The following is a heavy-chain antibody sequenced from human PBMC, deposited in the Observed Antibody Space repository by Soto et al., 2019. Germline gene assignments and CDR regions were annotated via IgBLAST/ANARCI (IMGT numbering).Heavy chain of an antibody. CDR2: IYYTGST. J-gene: IGHJ4*02. D-gene: IGHD2-21*01. Sequence: SETLSLTCTVSGGSIKTFSWSWFRQPPGKGLEWIGYIYYTGSTSYNPSLKSRVTMSVDTSKNQFSLKLRSVTTADTAGYYCARRLIPDFDVWGQGILVTVSS. V-gene: IGHV4-59*01. CDR3: ARRLIPDFDV. CDR1: GGSIKTFS.